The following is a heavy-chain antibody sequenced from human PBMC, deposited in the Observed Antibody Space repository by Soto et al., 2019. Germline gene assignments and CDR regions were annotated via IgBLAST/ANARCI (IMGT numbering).Heavy chain of an antibody. D-gene: IGHD1-26*01. CDR3: ARYSGNYQDAFDI. CDR2: INTGNGKT. CDR1: GYSFTSYT. V-gene: IGHV1-3*04. Sequence: ASVKVSCKASGYSFTSYTMHWVHQAPGQRLEWMGWINTGNGKTKHSQKFQGRVTNTMNKPASTAYMELSSLRSEDTAVYYCARYSGNYQDAFDIWGQGTMVTVSS. J-gene: IGHJ3*02.